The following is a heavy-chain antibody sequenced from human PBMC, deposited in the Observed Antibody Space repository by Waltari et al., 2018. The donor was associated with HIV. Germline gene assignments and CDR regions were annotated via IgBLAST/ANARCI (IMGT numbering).Heavy chain of an antibody. Sequence: EVQLVESGGGLVQPGGSLRLSCAASGFHFSISWMSWLRRAPGKGLEWVANIKQDGSEKHYADSVRGRFTISRDNTKNSLYLQMNSLRAEDTAVYYCAKYSGSYSGAHNWFDPWGQGTLVTVSS. V-gene: IGHV3-7*01. CDR3: AKYSGSYSGAHNWFDP. D-gene: IGHD1-26*01. J-gene: IGHJ5*02. CDR1: GFHFSISW. CDR2: IKQDGSEK.